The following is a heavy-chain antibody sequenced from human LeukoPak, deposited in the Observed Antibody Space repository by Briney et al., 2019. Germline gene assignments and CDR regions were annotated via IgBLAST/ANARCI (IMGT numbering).Heavy chain of an antibody. CDR3: ARMESYYYYYMDV. V-gene: IGHV4-61*02. D-gene: IGHD3-3*01. CDR1: GGSISSGSYY. CDR2: IYTSGST. J-gene: IGHJ6*03. Sequence: PSQTLSLTCTVSGGSISSGSYYWSWIRQPAGKGLEWIGRIYTSGSTNYNPSLKSRVTISVDTSKNQFSLKLSSVTAADTAVYYCARMESYYYYYMDVWGKGITVTVSS.